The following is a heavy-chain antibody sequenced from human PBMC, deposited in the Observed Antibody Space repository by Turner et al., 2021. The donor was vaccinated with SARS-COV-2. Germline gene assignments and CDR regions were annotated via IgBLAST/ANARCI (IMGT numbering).Heavy chain of an antibody. V-gene: IGHV1-24*01. D-gene: IGHD2-2*01. CDR3: LGRDIVVVLVAISEVDY. J-gene: IGHJ4*02. Sequence: QVQLVQSGAEVKKPGASVKVSCKVSGYTLTELSMHWVRQAPGKGLEWMGGFDPEDGENIYAQKFQGRVTMTEDTSTDTAYMELSSLRSEDTAVYYCLGRDIVVVLVAISEVDYWGQGTLVTVSS. CDR2: FDPEDGEN. CDR1: GYTLTELS.